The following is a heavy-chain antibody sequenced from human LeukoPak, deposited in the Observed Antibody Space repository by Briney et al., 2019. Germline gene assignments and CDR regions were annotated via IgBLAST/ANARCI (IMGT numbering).Heavy chain of an antibody. CDR3: ARDIASRRIDF. V-gene: IGHV3-33*01. D-gene: IGHD6-6*01. CDR1: GFTFRNRG. J-gene: IGHJ4*02. CDR2: IWYDGSDK. Sequence: AGGSLRLSCAASGFTFRNRGMHWVRQAPGKGLEWVAVIWYDGSDKFFGDSVKGRFTISRDNAKNTLYLQMNSLRAEDTAVYYCARDIASRRIDFWGQGTLVTVSS.